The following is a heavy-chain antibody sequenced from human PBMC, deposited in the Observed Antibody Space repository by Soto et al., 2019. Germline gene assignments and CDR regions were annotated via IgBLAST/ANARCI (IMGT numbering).Heavy chain of an antibody. Sequence: SETLSLTCTVSGGSISSYYWSWIRQPPGKGLEWIGYIYYSGSTNYNPSLKSRVTISVDTSKNQFSLKLSSVTAADTAVYYCARVVRYGDYFDYWGQGTLVTVSS. CDR3: ARVVRYGDYFDY. V-gene: IGHV4-59*01. CDR2: IYYSGST. D-gene: IGHD4-17*01. CDR1: GGSISSYY. J-gene: IGHJ4*02.